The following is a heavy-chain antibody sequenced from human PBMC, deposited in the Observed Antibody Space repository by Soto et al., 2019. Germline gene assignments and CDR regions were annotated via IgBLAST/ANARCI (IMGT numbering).Heavy chain of an antibody. CDR1: GYTFTAYY. J-gene: IGHJ6*02. V-gene: IGHV1-2*02. CDR3: ARGVLRFLEWQTLAGYYGMDV. Sequence: ASVKVSCKASGYTFTAYYMHWVRQAPGQGLEWMGWINPNSGGTDYAQKLQGRVTMTTDTSTSTAYMELRSLRSDDTAVYYCARGVLRFLEWQTLAGYYGMDVWGQGTTVTVSS. D-gene: IGHD3-3*01. CDR2: INPNSGGT.